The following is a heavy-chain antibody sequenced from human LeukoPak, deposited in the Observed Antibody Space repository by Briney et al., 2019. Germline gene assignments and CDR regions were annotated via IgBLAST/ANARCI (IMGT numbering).Heavy chain of an antibody. CDR1: GYTFTGYY. Sequence: ASVKVSCKASGYTFTGYYMHWVLQAPGQGLEWMGRINPNSGGTNYAQKFQGRVTMTRDTSISTAYMELSRLRSDDTAVYYCARVWYSYGYFDYWGQGTLVTVSS. J-gene: IGHJ4*02. D-gene: IGHD5-18*01. V-gene: IGHV1-2*06. CDR2: INPNSGGT. CDR3: ARVWYSYGYFDY.